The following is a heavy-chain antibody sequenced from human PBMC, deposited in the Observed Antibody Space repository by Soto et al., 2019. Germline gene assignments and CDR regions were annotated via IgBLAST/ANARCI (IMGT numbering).Heavy chain of an antibody. V-gene: IGHV1-18*01. CDR1: GYPVTSPG. CDR2: ISAHTGSS. J-gene: IGHJ3*01. CDR3: ARAFFYQGSDSRGYSFDAFDF. Sequence: ASVKVSCKASGYPVTSPGMSWLRQAPRAGLEWMGWISAHTGSSEYAQRFQGRVTMTTDRSTSTAYMELRSLRSDDTAVYYCARAFFYQGSDSRGYSFDAFDFWGPGTLVTVSS. D-gene: IGHD3-22*01.